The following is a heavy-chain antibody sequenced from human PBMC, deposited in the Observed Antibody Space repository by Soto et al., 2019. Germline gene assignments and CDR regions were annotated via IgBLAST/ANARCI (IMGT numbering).Heavy chain of an antibody. CDR2: IIPIFGTA. CDR3: ARDYYDSSGYPTNWFDP. D-gene: IGHD3-22*01. J-gene: IGHJ5*02. V-gene: IGHV1-69*13. Sequence: SVKVSCKASRGTFSSYAISWVRQAPGQGLEWMGGIIPIFGTANYAQKFQGRVTITADESTSTAYMELSSLTSEDTDVYYCARDYYDSSGYPTNWFDPWGQGTLVTVSS. CDR1: RGTFSSYA.